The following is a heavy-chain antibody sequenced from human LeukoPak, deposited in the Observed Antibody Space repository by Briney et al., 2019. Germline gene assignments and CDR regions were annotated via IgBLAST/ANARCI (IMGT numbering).Heavy chain of an antibody. CDR3: ARGVAAAGQIHFDY. CDR1: GGSISSYY. J-gene: IGHJ4*02. D-gene: IGHD6-13*01. V-gene: IGHV4-4*07. CDR2: IYTSGST. Sequence: SETLSLTCTVSGGSISSYYWSWIRQPAGKGLEWIGRIYTSGSTNYNPSLKSQVTMSVDTSKNQFSLKLSSVTAADTAVYYCARGVAAAGQIHFDYWGQGTLVTVSS.